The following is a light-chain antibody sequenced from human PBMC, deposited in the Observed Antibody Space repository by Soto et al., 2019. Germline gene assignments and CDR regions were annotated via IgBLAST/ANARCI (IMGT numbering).Light chain of an antibody. Sequence: QSVLTQPASVSGSPGQSITISCTGTRSDVGGYNYVSWYQQHPGKAPKLMIYEVSNRPSGVSNRFSGSKSGNTASLTISGLQAHDEADYYCSSYTSSSTLVVFVGGTKLTVL. CDR1: RSDVGGYNY. CDR2: EVS. CDR3: SSYTSSSTLVV. J-gene: IGLJ2*01. V-gene: IGLV2-14*01.